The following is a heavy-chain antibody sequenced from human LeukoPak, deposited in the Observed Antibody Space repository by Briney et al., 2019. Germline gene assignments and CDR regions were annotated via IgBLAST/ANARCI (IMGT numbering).Heavy chain of an antibody. CDR3: AELGITMIGGV. D-gene: IGHD3-10*02. V-gene: IGHV3-23*01. CDR2: ISGSGGTT. Sequence: PGRSLRLSCAASGFTFDDYAMHWVRQAPGKGLEWVSGISGSGGTTYYADSMKGRFTISRDNSKNTLYLQMNSLRAEDAAVYYCAELGITMIGGVWGKGTTVTISS. J-gene: IGHJ6*04. CDR1: GFTFDDYA.